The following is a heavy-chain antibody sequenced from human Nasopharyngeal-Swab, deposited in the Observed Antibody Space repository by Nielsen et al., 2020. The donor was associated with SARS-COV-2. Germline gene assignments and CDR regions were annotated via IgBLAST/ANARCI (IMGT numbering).Heavy chain of an antibody. CDR3: VSPGYYDISGFDY. V-gene: IGHV4-39*01. D-gene: IGHD3-22*01. Sequence: SETLSLTCTVSGGSISSSSYYWGWIRQPPGKGLEWIGSIYYSGSTYYNPSLKSRVTISVDTSKNQFSLKLSSVTAAYTAVYYCVSPGYYDISGFDYWGQGTLVTVSS. J-gene: IGHJ4*02. CDR2: IYYSGST. CDR1: GGSISSSSYY.